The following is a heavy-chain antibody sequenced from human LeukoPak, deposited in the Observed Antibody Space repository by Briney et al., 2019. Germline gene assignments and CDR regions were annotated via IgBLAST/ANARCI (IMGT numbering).Heavy chain of an antibody. J-gene: IGHJ4*02. CDR2: IYYSGST. D-gene: IGHD4-17*01. V-gene: IGHV4-59*08. CDR1: GGSISSYY. CDR3: ARVAYGDYGYDY. Sequence: SETLSLTCTVSGGSISSYYWSWIRQPPGKGLEWIGYIYYSGSTNYNPSLKSRVTISVDTSKNQFSLKLSSVTAADTAVYCCARVAYGDYGYDYWGQGTLVTVSS.